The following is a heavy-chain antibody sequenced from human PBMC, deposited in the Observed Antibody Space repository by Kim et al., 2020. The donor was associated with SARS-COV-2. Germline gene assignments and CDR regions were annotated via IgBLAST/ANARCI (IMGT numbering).Heavy chain of an antibody. CDR1: GFAVSNTY. V-gene: IGHV3-66*02. D-gene: IGHD6-13*01. J-gene: IGHJ3*02. Sequence: GGSLRLSCAASGFAVSNTYMTWVRQAPGKGLEWVSIIYGDGRTYYADSVTGRFTISKDSSKNTLDLQMNSLRLEDTAVFYCARAVSSSQYRSGHDAFDIWGQGTMVT. CDR2: IYGDGRT. CDR3: ARAVSSSQYRSGHDAFDI.